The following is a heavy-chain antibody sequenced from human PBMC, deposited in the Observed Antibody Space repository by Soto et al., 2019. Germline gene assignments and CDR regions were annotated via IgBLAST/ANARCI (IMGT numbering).Heavy chain of an antibody. V-gene: IGHV3-30*18. CDR3: AKVRGYSGYDYVS. Sequence: GGSLRLSCAASGFTFSSYGMHWVRQAPGKGLEWVAVISYDGSNKYYADSVKGRFTISRDNSKNTLYLQMNSLRAEDTAVYYCAKVRGYSGYDYVSWGQGTLVTVSS. J-gene: IGHJ5*02. D-gene: IGHD5-12*01. CDR2: ISYDGSNK. CDR1: GFTFSSYG.